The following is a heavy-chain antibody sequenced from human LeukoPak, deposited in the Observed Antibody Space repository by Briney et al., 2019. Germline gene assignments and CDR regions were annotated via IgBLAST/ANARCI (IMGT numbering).Heavy chain of an antibody. Sequence: ASVKVSCKASGYSFTGYYMHWVRQAPGQGLEWRGWINPNSGATVYAQQFQGRVTMTRDTSLTTGNMELSSLRSDDTAVSYCARPLTVDVYHAFDLWGQGTMVTVSS. CDR3: ARPLTVDVYHAFDL. D-gene: IGHD5-24*01. CDR2: INPNSGAT. CDR1: GYSFTGYY. V-gene: IGHV1-2*02. J-gene: IGHJ3*01.